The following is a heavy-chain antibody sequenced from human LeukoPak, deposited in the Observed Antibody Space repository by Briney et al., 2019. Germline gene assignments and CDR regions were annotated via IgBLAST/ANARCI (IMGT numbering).Heavy chain of an antibody. D-gene: IGHD2-2*01. Sequence: GGSLRLSCAASGFTFDDYGMSWVRQAPGKRLEWVSGINWNGGSTGYADSVKGRFTISRDNAKNSLYLQMNRLRAEDTALYYCARVMPEVAFDIWGQGTMVTVSS. CDR2: INWNGGST. J-gene: IGHJ3*02. CDR3: ARVMPEVAFDI. V-gene: IGHV3-20*04. CDR1: GFTFDDYG.